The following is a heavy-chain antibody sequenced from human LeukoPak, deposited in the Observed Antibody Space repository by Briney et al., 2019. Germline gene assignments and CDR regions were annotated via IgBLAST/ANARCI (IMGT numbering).Heavy chain of an antibody. CDR3: AKDPRRWELGDY. Sequence: PGGSLRLSCAASGFTFSSCAMSWVRQAPGKGLEWVSAISGSGGSTYYADSVKGRFTISRDNSKNMLYLQMNSLRAEDTAVYYCAKDPRRWELGDYWGQGTLVTVSS. V-gene: IGHV3-23*01. D-gene: IGHD1-26*01. CDR2: ISGSGGST. CDR1: GFTFSSCA. J-gene: IGHJ4*02.